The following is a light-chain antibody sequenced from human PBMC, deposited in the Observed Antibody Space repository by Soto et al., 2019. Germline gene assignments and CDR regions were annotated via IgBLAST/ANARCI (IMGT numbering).Light chain of an antibody. CDR2: EVT. J-gene: IGLJ1*01. Sequence: QSALTQPASVSGSPGQSITIPCTGTSSDIGGYYYVSWYQQHPGKAPKHLIYEVTDRPSGISDRLSGSKPGTTASLTISGLQADDVADNYCSSYSSNSAGYVFGAGTKVKVL. CDR3: SSYSSNSAGYV. V-gene: IGLV2-14*01. CDR1: SSDIGGYYY.